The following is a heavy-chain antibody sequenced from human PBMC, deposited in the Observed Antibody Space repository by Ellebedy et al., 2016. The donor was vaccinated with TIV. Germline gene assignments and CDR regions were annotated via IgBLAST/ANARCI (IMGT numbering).Heavy chain of an antibody. Sequence: GGSLRLSXTASGFTFSRRWMGWVRQAPGKGLEWVANIKEDETEKYYAESVKGRFTISRDNAKNSLYLEMKGLRAEDTALYYCAGYGWPANFDPWGQGTLVTVSS. D-gene: IGHD6-13*01. CDR1: GFTFSRRW. J-gene: IGHJ5*02. CDR3: AGYGWPANFDP. V-gene: IGHV3-7*01. CDR2: IKEDETEK.